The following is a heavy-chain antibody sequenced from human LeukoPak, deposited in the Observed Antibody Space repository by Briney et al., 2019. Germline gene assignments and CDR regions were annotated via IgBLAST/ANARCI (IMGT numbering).Heavy chain of an antibody. CDR3: ARVKRKYQLLKPLHETPSHYFDY. D-gene: IGHD2-2*01. J-gene: IGHJ4*02. Sequence: NPSETLSLTCTVSGGSFTDYYWSWIRQSPGKGLEWIGYIYYTGTSYNPSLKSRVTISADTSKNQFSLKLISVTAADTAVYYCARVKRKYQLLKPLHETPSHYFDYWGQGTLVTVSS. CDR1: GGSFTDYY. CDR2: IYYTGT. V-gene: IGHV4-59*01.